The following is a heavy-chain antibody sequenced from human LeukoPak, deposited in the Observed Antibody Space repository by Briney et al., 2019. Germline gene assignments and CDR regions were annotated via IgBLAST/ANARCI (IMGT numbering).Heavy chain of an antibody. CDR3: AKDRGYCSSTSCYSSVGYFDY. CDR2: IRYDGSNK. V-gene: IGHV3-30*02. CDR1: GFTFSSYG. D-gene: IGHD2-2*01. Sequence: GGSLRLSCAASGFTFSSYGMHWVHQAPGKGLEWVAFIRYDGSNKYYADSVKGRFTISRDNSKNTLYLQMNSLRAEDTAVYYCAKDRGYCSSTSCYSSVGYFDYWGQGTLVTVSS. J-gene: IGHJ4*02.